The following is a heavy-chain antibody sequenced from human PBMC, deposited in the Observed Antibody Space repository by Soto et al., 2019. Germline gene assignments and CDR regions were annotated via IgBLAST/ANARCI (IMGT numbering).Heavy chain of an antibody. Sequence: EVQLVESGGGLVQPGESLRLSCAASGFTVSNYHMTWVRQAPGKGLEWVSAVYADGATSHADSVKDRFTVSRDNSRNTWNLQMGGLRAEDTAVYYCARSGGGLDYWGQGTLVTVSS. J-gene: IGHJ4*02. CDR1: GFTVSNYH. V-gene: IGHV3-66*01. CDR3: ARSGGGLDY. D-gene: IGHD3-10*01. CDR2: VYADGAT.